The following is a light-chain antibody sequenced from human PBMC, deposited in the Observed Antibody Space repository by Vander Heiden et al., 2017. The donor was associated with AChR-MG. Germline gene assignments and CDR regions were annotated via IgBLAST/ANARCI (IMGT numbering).Light chain of an antibody. J-gene: IGKJ3*01. V-gene: IGKV1-33*01. CDR3: QQDDNIPRT. CDR2: DAS. Sequence: DIQMTQSPSSLSASVGDRVTITCQASQDISNYLNWYQQKPGKAPKLLIYDASNLETGVPSRFSGSGSGTDFTFTISSLQPEDIATYYCQQDDNIPRTFGHGTKVDIK. CDR1: QDISNY.